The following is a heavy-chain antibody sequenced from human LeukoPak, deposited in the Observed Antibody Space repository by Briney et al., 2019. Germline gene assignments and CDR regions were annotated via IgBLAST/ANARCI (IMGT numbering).Heavy chain of an antibody. J-gene: IGHJ3*02. CDR2: IWYDGSNK. CDR1: GFTFSSYG. Sequence: GGSLRLSCAASGFTFSSYGMHWVRQAPGKGLEWVAVIWYDGSNKYYADSVKGRFTISRDNSKNSLYLQMNSLRTEDTALYYCAKGQYSSGWYEAFDIWGKGTVVTVSS. V-gene: IGHV3-33*03. D-gene: IGHD6-19*01. CDR3: AKGQYSSGWYEAFDI.